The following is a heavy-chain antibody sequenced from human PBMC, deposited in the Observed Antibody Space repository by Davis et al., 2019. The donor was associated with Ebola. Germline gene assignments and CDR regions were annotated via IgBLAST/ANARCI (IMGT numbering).Heavy chain of an antibody. CDR3: ARVSHKGDGSDTGSYWYFDL. V-gene: IGHV4-59*01. D-gene: IGHD5-24*01. Sequence: PSETLSLTCTVSGGSISSYYWSWIRQPPGKGLEWIGYIYYSGSTNYNPSLKSRVTISVDTSKNQFSLKLSSVTAADTAVYYCARVSHKGDGSDTGSYWYFDLWGRGTLVTVSS. CDR1: GGSISSYY. CDR2: IYYSGST. J-gene: IGHJ2*01.